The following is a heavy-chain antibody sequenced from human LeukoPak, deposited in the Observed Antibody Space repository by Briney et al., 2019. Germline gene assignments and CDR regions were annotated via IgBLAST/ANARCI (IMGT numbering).Heavy chain of an antibody. J-gene: IGHJ4*02. CDR2: ISGSRDNS. V-gene: IGHV3-23*01. Sequence: GGSLRLSCAASGFTFKNSAMSWVRQAPGRGLEWVSTISGSRDNSYYADSVKGRFTSSRDNSKNTLYLQMDSLSAEDTAVYYCVKVDTWGQGTLVTVSS. CDR1: GFTFKNSA. CDR3: VKVDT. D-gene: IGHD5-18*01.